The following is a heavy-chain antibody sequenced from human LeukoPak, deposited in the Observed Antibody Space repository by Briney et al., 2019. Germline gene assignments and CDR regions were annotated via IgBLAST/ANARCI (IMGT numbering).Heavy chain of an antibody. V-gene: IGHV4-59*01. D-gene: IGHD3-3*01. CDR3: AVGVGVDPEWSIDY. J-gene: IGHJ4*02. CDR2: IYYSGST. CDR1: DGSIRNYY. Sequence: PSETLSLTCTVSDGSIRNYYWSWIRQPPGKGLEWIGYIYYSGSTNYNPPLKSRVTISVDTSKNQFSLKLSSVTAADTAVYYCAVGVGVDPEWSIDYWGQGTWSPSPQ.